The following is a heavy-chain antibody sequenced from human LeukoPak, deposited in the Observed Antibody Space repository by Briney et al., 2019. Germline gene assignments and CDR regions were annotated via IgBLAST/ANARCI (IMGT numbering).Heavy chain of an antibody. Sequence: ASVKVSCKASEYTFTSYDINWVRQAPGQGLEWMGWMNPNSGNTGYAQKFQGRVTMTRNTSISTAYMELGSLRSEDTAVYYCARGPTWNYVVPLDYWGQGALVTVSS. J-gene: IGHJ4*02. CDR1: EYTFTSYD. CDR2: MNPNSGNT. D-gene: IGHD1-7*01. V-gene: IGHV1-8*01. CDR3: ARGPTWNYVVPLDY.